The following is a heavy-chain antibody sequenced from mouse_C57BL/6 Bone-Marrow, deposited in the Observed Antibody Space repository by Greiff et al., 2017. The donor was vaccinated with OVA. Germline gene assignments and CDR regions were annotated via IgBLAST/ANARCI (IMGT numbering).Heavy chain of an antibody. V-gene: IGHV5-12*01. CDR1: GFTFSDYY. CDR2: ISNGGGST. Sequence: DVMLVESGGGLVQPGGSLKLSCAASGFTFSDYYMYWVRQTPEKRLEWVAYISNGGGSTYYPDTVKGRFTISRDNAKNTLYLQMSRLKSEDTAMYYCARLPDYDGSSYWYFDVWGTGTTVTVSS. CDR3: ARLPDYDGSSYWYFDV. J-gene: IGHJ1*03. D-gene: IGHD1-1*01.